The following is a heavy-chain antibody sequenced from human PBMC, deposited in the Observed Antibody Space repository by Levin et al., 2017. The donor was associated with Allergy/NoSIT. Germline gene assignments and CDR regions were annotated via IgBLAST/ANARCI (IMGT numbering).Heavy chain of an antibody. Sequence: GESLKISCAASGFTFSNYAMNWVRQAPGKGLEWVSSISTSSNYIYYADSVKGRFTISRDNAKNSLYLQMNSLRAEDTAVYYCARTPGGVVAGQLWGPGTPVTVSS. J-gene: IGHJ4*02. CDR2: ISTSSNYI. D-gene: IGHD6-19*01. CDR1: GFTFSNYA. V-gene: IGHV3-21*01. CDR3: ARTPGGVVAGQL.